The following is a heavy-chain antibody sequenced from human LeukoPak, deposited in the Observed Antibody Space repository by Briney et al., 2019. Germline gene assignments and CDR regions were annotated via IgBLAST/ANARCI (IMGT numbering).Heavy chain of an antibody. Sequence: ASVKVSCKASGGTFGSYGISWLRQAPGQGLEWMGGITPMFGAPKYAQKFQDRVAITTDVSTSTAYMELSRLRSEDTAVYYCAREITVIRGSRDAFNIWGPGTMVTVSS. CDR2: ITPMFGAP. CDR1: GGTFGSYG. CDR3: AREITVIRGSRDAFNI. V-gene: IGHV1-69*05. D-gene: IGHD3-22*01. J-gene: IGHJ3*02.